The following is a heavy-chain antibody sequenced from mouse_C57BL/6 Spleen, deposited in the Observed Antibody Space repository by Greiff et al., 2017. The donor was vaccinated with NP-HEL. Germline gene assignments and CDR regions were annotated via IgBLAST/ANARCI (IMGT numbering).Heavy chain of an antibody. CDR2: ISSGSSTI. CDR3: ARGYYGSRGGYYFDY. D-gene: IGHD1-1*01. CDR1: GFTFSDYG. Sequence: EVKLVESGGGLVKPGGSLKLSCAASGFTFSDYGMHWVRQAPEKGLEWVAYISSGSSTICYADTVKGRFTISRDNAKNTLFLQMTSLRSEDTAMYYCARGYYGSRGGYYFDYWGQGTTLTVSS. V-gene: IGHV5-17*01. J-gene: IGHJ2*01.